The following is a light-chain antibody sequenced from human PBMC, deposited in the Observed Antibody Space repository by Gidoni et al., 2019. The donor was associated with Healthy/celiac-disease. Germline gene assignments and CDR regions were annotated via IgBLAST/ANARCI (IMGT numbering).Light chain of an antibody. CDR3: GTWDSRLSAVV. J-gene: IGLJ2*01. V-gene: IGLV1-51*02. CDR1: SSNIGNNY. Sequence: QSVLTQPPSVSAAPGQKVTISCTGSSSNIGNNYVSWYQQLPGTAPKLLIYENNKRPSGIPDRFSGSKSGTSATLGITVLQTGDEADYYCGTWDSRLSAVVLGGGTKLTVL. CDR2: ENN.